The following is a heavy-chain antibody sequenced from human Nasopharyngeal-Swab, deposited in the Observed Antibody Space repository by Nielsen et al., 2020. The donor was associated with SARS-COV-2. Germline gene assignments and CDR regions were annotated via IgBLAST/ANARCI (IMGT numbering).Heavy chain of an antibody. J-gene: IGHJ4*02. CDR2: ISSSSSYI. CDR1: GFTFSSYS. CDR3: ASPRGYYDSSGAFDY. V-gene: IGHV3-21*01. D-gene: IGHD3-22*01. Sequence: GGSLRLSWAASGFTFSSYSMNWVRQAPGKGLEWVSSISSSSSYIYYADSVKGRFTISRDNAKNSLYLQMNSLRAEDTAVYYCASPRGYYDSSGAFDYWGQGTLVTVSS.